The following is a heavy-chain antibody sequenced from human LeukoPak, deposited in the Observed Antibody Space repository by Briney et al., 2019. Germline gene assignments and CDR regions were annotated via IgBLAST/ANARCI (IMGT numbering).Heavy chain of an antibody. D-gene: IGHD3-9*01. CDR1: GFTVSSNY. Sequence: GGSXRLSCAASGFTVSSNYMSWVRQAPGKGLEWVSVIYSGGSTYYADSVKGRFTISRDNSKNTLYLQMNSLRAEDTAVYYCARDQDYDILTGLGAFDIWGQGTMVTVSS. CDR2: IYSGGST. J-gene: IGHJ3*02. V-gene: IGHV3-53*01. CDR3: ARDQDYDILTGLGAFDI.